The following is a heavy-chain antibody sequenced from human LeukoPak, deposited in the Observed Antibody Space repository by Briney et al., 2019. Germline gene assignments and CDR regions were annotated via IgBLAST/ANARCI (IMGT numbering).Heavy chain of an antibody. D-gene: IGHD3-9*01. CDR2: ISSSSSYT. CDR3: ARDYYDILTGYYGDAFDV. J-gene: IGHJ3*01. CDR1: GFTFSDYY. V-gene: IGHV3-11*05. Sequence: PGGSLRLSCAASGFTFSDYYMSWIRQAPGKGLGWVSYISSSSSYTNYADSVKGRFTISRDNAKNSLYLQMNSLRAEDTAVYYCARDYYDILTGYYGDAFDVWGQGTMVTVSS.